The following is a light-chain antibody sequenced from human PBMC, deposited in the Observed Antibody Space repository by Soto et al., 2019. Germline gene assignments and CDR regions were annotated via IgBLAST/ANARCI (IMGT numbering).Light chain of an antibody. CDR3: QAYDSRRTGGGM. J-gene: IGLJ3*02. CDR2: GNS. CDR1: SSDIGAGYD. Sequence: QSVLTQPPSVSGAPGQRVTISCTGSSSDIGAGYDVHWYQQFPGTAPKLLIYGNSNRPSGVPDRFSGSKSATSASLAITGLPAEDAADYYAQAYDSRRTGGGMFRGGTKLTVL. V-gene: IGLV1-40*01.